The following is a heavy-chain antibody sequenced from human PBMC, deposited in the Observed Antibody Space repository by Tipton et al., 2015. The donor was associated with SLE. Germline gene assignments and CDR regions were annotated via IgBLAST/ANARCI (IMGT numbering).Heavy chain of an antibody. J-gene: IGHJ4*02. CDR3: GLAAAGSFDY. D-gene: IGHD6-13*01. CDR1: GFTFSSYG. V-gene: IGHV3-33*01. Sequence: SLRLSCAASGFTFSSYGMHWVRQAPGKGLEWVAVIWYDGSNKYYADSVKGRFTISRDNSKNTLYLQMNSLRAEDTAVYYCGLAAAGSFDYWGQGTLVTVSS. CDR2: IWYDGSNK.